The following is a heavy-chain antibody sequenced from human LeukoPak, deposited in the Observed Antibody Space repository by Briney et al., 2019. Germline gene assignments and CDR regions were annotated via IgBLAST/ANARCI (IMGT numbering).Heavy chain of an antibody. CDR2: INPSGGNT. J-gene: IGHJ4*02. Sequence: PLGSLRLSCAASGFTFNNYPMTWVRQAPGKGLEWVSSINPSGGNTYYADSVKGRFTISRDNSENTLYLQMNSLRAEDTALYYCAKGINGYFDYWGQGTLVTVSS. CDR3: AKGINGYFDY. CDR1: GFTFNNYP. V-gene: IGHV3-23*01. D-gene: IGHD2-8*01.